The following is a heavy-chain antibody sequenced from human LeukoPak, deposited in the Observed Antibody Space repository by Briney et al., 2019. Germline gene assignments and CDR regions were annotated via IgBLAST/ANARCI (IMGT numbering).Heavy chain of an antibody. Sequence: GGPVAHSGAASGFSFSDHLVRWVRQATGKGLVWVSRMNNDGSETSYADSVEGRFTISINNARNSLYLKMNSLRAEDTAVYYCARGLYYYDSSGYYGDTFDIWGQGTMVTVSS. D-gene: IGHD3-22*01. CDR3: ARGLYYYDSSGYYGDTFDI. CDR2: MNNDGSET. V-gene: IGHV3-74*01. CDR1: GFSFSDHL. J-gene: IGHJ3*02.